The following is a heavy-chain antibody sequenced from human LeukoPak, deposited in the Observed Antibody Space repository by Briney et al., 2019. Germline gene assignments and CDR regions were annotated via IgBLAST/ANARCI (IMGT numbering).Heavy chain of an antibody. V-gene: IGHV1-2*02. CDR1: GYTFISYY. D-gene: IGHD3-9*01. J-gene: IGHJ4*02. Sequence: ASVKVSCKASGYTFISYYMHWVRQAPGQGLEWMGWINPNSGGTNYAQKFQGRVTMTRDTSISTAYMELSRLRSDDTAVYYCARASDVLRYFDWLFYDYWGQGTLVTVSS. CDR2: INPNSGGT. CDR3: ARASDVLRYFDWLFYDY.